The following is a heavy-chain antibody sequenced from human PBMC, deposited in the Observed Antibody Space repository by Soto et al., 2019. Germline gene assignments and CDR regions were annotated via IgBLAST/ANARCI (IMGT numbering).Heavy chain of an antibody. J-gene: IGHJ4*02. V-gene: IGHV3-23*01. CDR1: RFTFTSYA. CDR3: AKDVEGGSLFRGAFDY. CDR2: ISASGGAT. Sequence: GGSLRLSCVASRFTFTSYAMSWVRQAPGKGLEWVAAISASGGATIHADSVKGRLTISRDNSKNTLYLQMNSLRAEDTAVYYCAKDVEGGSLFRGAFDYWGQGTQVTVSS. D-gene: IGHD1-26*01.